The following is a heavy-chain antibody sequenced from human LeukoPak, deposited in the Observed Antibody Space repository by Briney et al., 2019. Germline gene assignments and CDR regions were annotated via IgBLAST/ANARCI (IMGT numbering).Heavy chain of an antibody. J-gene: IGHJ6*02. CDR2: MNPNSGNT. D-gene: IGHD6-13*01. V-gene: IGHV1-8*03. CDR1: GYTFTSYD. Sequence: ASVNVSCKASGYTFTSYDINWVRQATGQGLEWMGWMNPNSGNTGYAQKFQGRVTITRNTSISTAYMELSSLRSEDTAVYYCAISSSWYYYYGMDVWGQGTTVTVSS. CDR3: AISSSWYYYYGMDV.